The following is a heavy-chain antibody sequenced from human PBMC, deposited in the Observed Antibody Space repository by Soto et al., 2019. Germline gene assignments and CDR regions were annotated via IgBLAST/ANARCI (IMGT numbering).Heavy chain of an antibody. J-gene: IGHJ4*02. D-gene: IGHD3-3*01. Sequence: GASVKVSCKASGYTFTSYGISWVRQAPGQGLEWMGWISAYNGNTNYAQKLQGKVTMTTDTSTSTAYMELRSLRSDDTAVYYCARDEFTIFGVVIIPSTSFDYWGQGTLVTVSS. CDR1: GYTFTSYG. V-gene: IGHV1-18*04. CDR2: ISAYNGNT. CDR3: ARDEFTIFGVVIIPSTSFDY.